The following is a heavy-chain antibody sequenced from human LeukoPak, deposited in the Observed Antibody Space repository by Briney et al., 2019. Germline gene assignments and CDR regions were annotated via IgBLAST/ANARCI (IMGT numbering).Heavy chain of an antibody. J-gene: IGHJ4*02. D-gene: IGHD3-3*01. Sequence: ASVKVSCKASGYTFSDYDINWVRQATGQGPEWMAWMNPKSGSTGYAQKFQGRVAITMDTSITTAYMELSSPTSEDTAVYYCARGLTIFGVVIDYWGQGTPVTASS. CDR2: MNPKSGST. V-gene: IGHV1-8*03. CDR3: ARGLTIFGVVIDY. CDR1: GYTFSDYD.